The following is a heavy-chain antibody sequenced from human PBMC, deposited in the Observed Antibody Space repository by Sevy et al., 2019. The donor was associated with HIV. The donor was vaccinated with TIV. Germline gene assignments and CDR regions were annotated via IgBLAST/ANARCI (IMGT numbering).Heavy chain of an antibody. CDR1: GASMRSGTYY. J-gene: IGHJ5*02. CDR2: IYYTGST. CDR3: ARGRLIVARERWFDP. Sequence: SETLSLTCTVSGASMRSGTYYWSWIRQHPGKGLEWIGYIYYTGSTYYNPSLKSQVIISLDASKNQFSLKLSSVTAADMAVYYCARGRLIVARERWFDPWGQGTLVTVSS. V-gene: IGHV4-31*01. D-gene: IGHD5-12*01.